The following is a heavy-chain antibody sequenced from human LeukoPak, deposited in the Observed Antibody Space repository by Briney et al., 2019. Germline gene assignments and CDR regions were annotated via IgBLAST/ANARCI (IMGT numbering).Heavy chain of an antibody. CDR3: AGTMSTGAGIDS. J-gene: IGHJ4*02. Sequence: GRSLRLSCATSGFTFSKYGMHWVRQAPGKGLEWVAVIWHDETRTHYADSVKGRFTISRDNSQNTAFLQMSSLRAEDTAVYYCAGTMSTGAGIDSWGQGTLVTVSS. CDR1: GFTFSKYG. V-gene: IGHV3-33*01. D-gene: IGHD1-26*01. CDR2: IWHDETRT.